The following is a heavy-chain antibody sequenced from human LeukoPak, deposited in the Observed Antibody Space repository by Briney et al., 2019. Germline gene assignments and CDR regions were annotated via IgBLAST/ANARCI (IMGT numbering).Heavy chain of an antibody. CDR3: ARRYYYDSSGYYVDY. CDR1: GYSFTSYW. D-gene: IGHD3-22*01. J-gene: IGHJ4*02. V-gene: IGHV5-51*01. CDR2: IYPGDSDT. Sequence: GEFLKISCKGSGYSFTSYWIGWVRQMPGKGLEWMGIIYPGDSDTRYSSSFQGQVTISADKSINTAYLQWSTLKASDTAMYYCARRYYYDSSGYYVDYWGQGTPVTVSS.